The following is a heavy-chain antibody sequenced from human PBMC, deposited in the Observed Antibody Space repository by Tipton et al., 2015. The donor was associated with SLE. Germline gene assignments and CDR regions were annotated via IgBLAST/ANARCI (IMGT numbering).Heavy chain of an antibody. J-gene: IGHJ5*02. V-gene: IGHV4-59*01. CDR3: ARLWGPSDSYKWFDP. CDR1: GGSISGDH. Sequence: TLSLTCTVSGGSISGDHWTWIRQPPGKGLEWIGYIYYSGSTNYNPSLKSRVTISVDTSKNQFSLKLSSVTAADTAVYFCARLWGPSDSYKWFDPWGQGTLVTVSS. D-gene: IGHD2-21*02. CDR2: IYYSGST.